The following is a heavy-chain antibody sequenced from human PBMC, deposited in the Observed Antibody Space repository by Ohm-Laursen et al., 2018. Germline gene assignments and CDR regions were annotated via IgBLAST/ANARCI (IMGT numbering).Heavy chain of an antibody. CDR3: ARGFPSSGWYSSDY. CDR1: GYTLTSYY. CDR2: INSSSGST. D-gene: IGHD6-19*01. V-gene: IGHV1-46*04. Sequence: ASVKVSCKSSGYTLTSYYMHWVRQAPGQGLEWMGIINSSSGSTRYAQKLQGRVTMTRDTSTSTVYMELSSLRSEDTAVYYCARGFPSSGWYSSDYWGQGTLVTVSS. J-gene: IGHJ4*02.